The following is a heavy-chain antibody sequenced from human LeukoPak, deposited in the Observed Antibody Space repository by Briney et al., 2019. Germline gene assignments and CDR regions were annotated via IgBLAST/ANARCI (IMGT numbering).Heavy chain of an antibody. V-gene: IGHV3-15*01. CDR2: IKTKTEGGTT. Sequence: GGSLRLSCAASEFTFTYAWMSWVRQAPEKGLEWVGRIKTKTEGGTTDYAAPVKGRFTISRDDSENTLYLQMSSLKTEDTAVYFCTTQSHGSGTNWGQGTLVTVSS. CDR3: TTQSHGSGTN. CDR1: EFTFTYAW. J-gene: IGHJ4*02. D-gene: IGHD3-10*01.